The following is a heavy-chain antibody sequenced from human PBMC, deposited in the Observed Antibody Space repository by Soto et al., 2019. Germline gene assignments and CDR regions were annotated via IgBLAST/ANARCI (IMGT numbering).Heavy chain of an antibody. Sequence: QVQLVHSGAEVKKPGSSVKVSCKASGGTFSSYTISWVRQAPGQGLEWLGRIIPILGIANYAQKFQGRVTITADKSTSTAYMELSSLRSEDTAVYYCAREYGDYVEGDYWGQGTLVTVSS. CDR1: GGTFSSYT. CDR3: AREYGDYVEGDY. CDR2: IIPILGIA. J-gene: IGHJ4*02. V-gene: IGHV1-69*04. D-gene: IGHD4-17*01.